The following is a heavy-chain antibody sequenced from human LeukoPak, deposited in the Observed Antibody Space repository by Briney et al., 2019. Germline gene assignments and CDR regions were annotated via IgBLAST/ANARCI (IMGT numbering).Heavy chain of an antibody. J-gene: IGHJ6*02. CDR1: GGTFSSYA. CDR3: ARGDYDILTGYPYYYGMDV. D-gene: IGHD3-9*01. Sequence: SVKVSCKASGGTFSSYAISWVRQAPGQGLEWMGRIIPILGIANYAQKFQGRVTITADKSTSTAYMELSSLRSEDTAVYYCARGDYDILTGYPYYYGMDVWGQGTTVTVSS. V-gene: IGHV1-69*04. CDR2: IIPILGIA.